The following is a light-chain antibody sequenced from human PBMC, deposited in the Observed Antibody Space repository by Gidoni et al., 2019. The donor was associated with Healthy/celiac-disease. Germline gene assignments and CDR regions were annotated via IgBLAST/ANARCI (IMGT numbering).Light chain of an antibody. V-gene: IGKV3-11*01. J-gene: IGKJ1*01. CDR3: QQRSNWPWT. CDR2: DAS. Sequence: IVVTQSPATLSLSPGEGATLSCRASQSVSSYFAWYQPKPGQAPRLLIYDASNRAPGIPARFSGSGSGTDFTLTISSLQPEDFAVYYCQQRSNWPWTFGQGTKVEIK. CDR1: QSVSSY.